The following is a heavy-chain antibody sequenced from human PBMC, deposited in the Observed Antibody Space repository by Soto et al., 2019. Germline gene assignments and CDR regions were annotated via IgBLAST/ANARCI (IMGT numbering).Heavy chain of an antibody. J-gene: IGHJ4*02. Sequence: ATLSRTCAVYGGSFSGYYWSWVRQAPGKGLEWVSAISGSGGSTYYADSVKGRFTISRDNSKNTLYLQMNSLRAEDTAVYYCAKGARHGSRYYFDYWGQGTLVTVSS. D-gene: IGHD1-26*01. CDR1: GGSFSGYY. CDR3: AKGARHGSRYYFDY. V-gene: IGHV3-23*01. CDR2: ISGSGGST.